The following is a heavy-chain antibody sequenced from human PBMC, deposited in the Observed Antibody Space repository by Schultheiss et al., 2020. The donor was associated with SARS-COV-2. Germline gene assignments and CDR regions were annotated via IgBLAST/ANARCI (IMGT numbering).Heavy chain of an antibody. J-gene: IGHJ4*02. V-gene: IGHV6-1*01. Sequence: SETLSLTCAISGDSVSSNSAAWNWIRQSPSRGLEWLGRTYYRSKWYNDYAVSVKSRITINPDTSKNQFSLQLNSVTPEDTAVYYCARRGVGATPGALAFDYWGQGTLVTVSS. CDR2: TYYRSKWYN. CDR3: ARRGVGATPGALAFDY. CDR1: GDSVSSNSAA. D-gene: IGHD1-26*01.